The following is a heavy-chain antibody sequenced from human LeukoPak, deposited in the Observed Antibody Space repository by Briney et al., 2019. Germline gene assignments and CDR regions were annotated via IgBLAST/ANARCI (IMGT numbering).Heavy chain of an antibody. CDR1: GYTFTSYG. D-gene: IGHD1-26*01. V-gene: IGHV1-18*01. Sequence: ASVKVSCKASGYTFTSYGMSWVRQAPGQGLEWMGWISAYNGNTNYAQKLQGRVTLTTDTSTSTAYMELRSLRSDDTAVYYCARDSREVPTDYWGQGTLVTVSS. J-gene: IGHJ4*02. CDR3: ARDSREVPTDY. CDR2: ISAYNGNT.